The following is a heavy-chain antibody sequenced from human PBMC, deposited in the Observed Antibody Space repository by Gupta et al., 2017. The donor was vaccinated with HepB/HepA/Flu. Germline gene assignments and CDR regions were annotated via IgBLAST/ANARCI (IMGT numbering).Heavy chain of an antibody. CDR3: ASRVGATNRDAFDI. Sequence: QVQLVQSGAEVTKPGASVKVSCKASGYTFSYYYMHWVRQAPGQGLEWVGIINPSGGATSYGRNFQGRATMTRDTSTSTVYMELSILRSEDTAIYYCASRVGATNRDAFDIWGQWTLVTVSS. D-gene: IGHD1-26*01. CDR1: GYTFSYYY. J-gene: IGHJ3*02. V-gene: IGHV1-46*01. CDR2: INPSGGAT.